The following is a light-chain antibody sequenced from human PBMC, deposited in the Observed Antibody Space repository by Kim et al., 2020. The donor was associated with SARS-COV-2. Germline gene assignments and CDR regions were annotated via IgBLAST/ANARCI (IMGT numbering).Light chain of an antibody. CDR2: DVS. CDR1: SSDVGRYNY. Sequence: QSITTSCTGTSSDVGRYNYVSWYQQHPGKAPKPMIYDVSNRPSGVSNRFSGSKSGNTASLTISGLQAEDEADYYCSSYTSSSTPNVFGTGTKVTVL. J-gene: IGLJ1*01. CDR3: SSYTSSSTPNV. V-gene: IGLV2-14*03.